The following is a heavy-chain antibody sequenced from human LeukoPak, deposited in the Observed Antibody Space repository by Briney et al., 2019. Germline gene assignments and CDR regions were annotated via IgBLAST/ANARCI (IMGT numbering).Heavy chain of an antibody. D-gene: IGHD2-15*01. CDR1: GYTFTSYY. Sequence: ASVKVSCKASGYTFTSYYMHWVRQAPGQGLEWMGRINPNSGGTNYAQKFQGRVTMTRDTSISTAYMELSRLRSDDTAVYYCARGYCSGGSCCLLNWFDPWGQGTLVTVSS. CDR3: ARGYCSGGSCCLLNWFDP. V-gene: IGHV1-2*02. J-gene: IGHJ5*02. CDR2: INPNSGGT.